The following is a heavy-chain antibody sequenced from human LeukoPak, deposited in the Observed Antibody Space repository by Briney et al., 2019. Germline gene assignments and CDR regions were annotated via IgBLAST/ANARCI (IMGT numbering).Heavy chain of an antibody. J-gene: IGHJ6*04. CDR1: GFTFSDYY. Sequence: GGSLRLPCAASGFTFSDYYMSWIRQAPGKGLEWVSYISSSSSYTNYADSVKGRFTISRDNAKNSLYLQMNSLRAEDTAVYYCARDFPNYDILTGYSYYYYGMDVWGKGTTVTVSS. D-gene: IGHD3-9*01. V-gene: IGHV3-11*06. CDR3: ARDFPNYDILTGYSYYYYGMDV. CDR2: ISSSSSYT.